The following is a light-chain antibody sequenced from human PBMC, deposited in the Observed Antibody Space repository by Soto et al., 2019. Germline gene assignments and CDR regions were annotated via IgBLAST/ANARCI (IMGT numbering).Light chain of an antibody. V-gene: IGKV1-39*01. CDR2: AAS. CDR3: QQSYGTPRT. CDR1: QSISSY. Sequence: DIQMTQSPSSLSASVGDRVTITCRASQSISSYLNWYQQKPGKAPKLLIYAASSLQSGVPSRFSGSGSGTDFTLTISSLQPEDFATYSCQQSYGTPRTFGPETKVDIK. J-gene: IGKJ3*01.